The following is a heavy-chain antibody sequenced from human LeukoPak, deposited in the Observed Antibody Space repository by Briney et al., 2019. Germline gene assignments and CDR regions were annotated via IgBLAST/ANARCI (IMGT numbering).Heavy chain of an antibody. V-gene: IGHV3-21*01. CDR2: ISSSRSYI. J-gene: IGHJ4*02. CDR3: AVHCGELSYFDY. D-gene: IGHD3-10*01. Sequence: PGGSLRLSCAASGFTFSSYNMNWVRQAPGKGLEWVSSISSSRSYIYYADSVKGRFTISRDNAKNSLYLQMNSLRAGETAVYYCAVHCGELSYFDYWRRGTLVSVSS. CDR1: GFTFSSYN.